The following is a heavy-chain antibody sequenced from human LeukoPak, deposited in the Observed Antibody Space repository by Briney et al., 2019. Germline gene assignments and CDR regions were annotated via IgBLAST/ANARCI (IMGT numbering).Heavy chain of an antibody. J-gene: IGHJ6*03. D-gene: IGHD6-13*01. CDR1: GYTFTSYD. Sequence: ASVKVSCKASGYTFTSYDINWVRQATGQGLEWMGWMNPNSGNTGYAQKFQGRVTMTGNTSISTAYMELSSLRSEDTAVYYCARAGIAAAGDYYYMDVWGKGTTVTVSS. V-gene: IGHV1-8*01. CDR3: ARAGIAAAGDYYYMDV. CDR2: MNPNSGNT.